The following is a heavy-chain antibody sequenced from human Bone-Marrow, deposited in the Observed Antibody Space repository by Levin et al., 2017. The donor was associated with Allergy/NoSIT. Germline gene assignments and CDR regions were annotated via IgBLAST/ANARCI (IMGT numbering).Heavy chain of an antibody. D-gene: IGHD4-23*01. V-gene: IGHV1-2*02. Sequence: ASVKVSCKASGYTFTDYYLHWVRQAPGQGLEWMGWLNPYSDATNYAQKFQGRVTMTMSSSISTAYMELSRVRSDDTAVYYCAKGWGHGGNTPFDSWGQGTLVTISS. J-gene: IGHJ4*02. CDR2: LNPYSDAT. CDR1: GYTFTDYY. CDR3: AKGWGHGGNTPFDS.